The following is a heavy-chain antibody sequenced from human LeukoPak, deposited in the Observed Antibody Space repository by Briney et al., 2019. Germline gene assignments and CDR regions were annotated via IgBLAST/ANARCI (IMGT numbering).Heavy chain of an antibody. CDR2: IKQDGSEK. CDR3: ARDERLLSFLK. D-gene: IGHD3-3*01. V-gene: IGHV3-7*03. Sequence: GSLRLSCAAPGFAFSSYWMSWVRQAPGKGLEWVANIKQDGSEKYYVDSVKGRFTISRDNSKNTLYLQMNSLRAEDTAIYYCARDERLLSFLKWGQGTLVTVSS. J-gene: IGHJ4*02. CDR1: GFAFSSYW.